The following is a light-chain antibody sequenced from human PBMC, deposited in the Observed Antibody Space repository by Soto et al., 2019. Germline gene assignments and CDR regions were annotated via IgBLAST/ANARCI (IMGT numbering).Light chain of an antibody. Sequence: DIVLTQPPATLSSSPGERATLSCWASQSVSSSYLAWYQQKPGLAPRLLIYDASSRATGIPDRFSGSGSGTDFTLTISRLEPEDFAVYYCQQYGSSPRTFGQGPKVDIK. J-gene: IGKJ1*01. CDR2: DAS. V-gene: IGKV3D-20*01. CDR1: QSVSSSY. CDR3: QQYGSSPRT.